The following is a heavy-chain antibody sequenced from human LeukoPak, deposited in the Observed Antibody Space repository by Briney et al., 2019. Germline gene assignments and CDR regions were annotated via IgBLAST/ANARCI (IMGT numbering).Heavy chain of an antibody. CDR2: ISYDGNIK. Sequence: PGRSLRLSCAASGFTFSNYGMQWVRQAPGKGLEWVTVISYDGNIKNYADSVKGRFTISRDNSKNTLCLQMNSLRAEDTAVYYCVKGYYQFDPWGQGTLVTVSS. CDR3: VKGYYQFDP. J-gene: IGHJ5*02. CDR1: GFTFSNYG. V-gene: IGHV3-30*18. D-gene: IGHD3-22*01.